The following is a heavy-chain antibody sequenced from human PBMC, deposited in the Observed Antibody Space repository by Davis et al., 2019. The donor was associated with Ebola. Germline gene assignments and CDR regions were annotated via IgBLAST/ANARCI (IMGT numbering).Heavy chain of an antibody. Sequence: MPGGSLRLSCAVSGGSISSSNWWSWVRQPPGKGLEWIGEIYHSGSTNYNPSLKSRVTISVDKSKNQFSLKLSSVTAADTAVYYCARGPTYYYDSSGYYTMYYFDYWGQGTLVTVSS. CDR3: ARGPTYYYDSSGYYTMYYFDY. CDR1: GGSISSSNW. D-gene: IGHD3-22*01. V-gene: IGHV4-4*02. J-gene: IGHJ4*02. CDR2: IYHSGST.